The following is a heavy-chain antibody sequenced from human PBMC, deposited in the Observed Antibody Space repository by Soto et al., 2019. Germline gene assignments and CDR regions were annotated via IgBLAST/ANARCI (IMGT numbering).Heavy chain of an antibody. CDR2: IKPDGSEK. CDR3: AKEGRDGYNWAAFDI. V-gene: IGHV3-7*05. J-gene: IGHJ3*02. CDR1: GFTFSSYW. D-gene: IGHD5-12*01. Sequence: PGGSLRLSCAASGFTFSSYWMSWVRQAPGKGLEWVANIKPDGSEKWYADSVKGRFTISRDNAKNSLYLQMNSLRAEDTALYYCAKEGRDGYNWAAFDIWGQGTMVTVSS.